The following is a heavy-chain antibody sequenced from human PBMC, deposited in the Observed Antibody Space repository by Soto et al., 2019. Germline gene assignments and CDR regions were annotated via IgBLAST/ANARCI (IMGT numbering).Heavy chain of an antibody. Sequence: KSSETLSLTCAVYGGSFSGYYWSWIRQPPGKGLEWIGEINHSGSTNYNPSLKSRVTISVDTSKNQFSLKLSSVTAADTAVYYCARERGYYSSGWYSTLNYYFDYWGQGTLVTVSS. CDR1: GGSFSGYY. CDR2: INHSGST. D-gene: IGHD6-19*01. J-gene: IGHJ4*02. V-gene: IGHV4-34*01. CDR3: ARERGYYSSGWYSTLNYYFDY.